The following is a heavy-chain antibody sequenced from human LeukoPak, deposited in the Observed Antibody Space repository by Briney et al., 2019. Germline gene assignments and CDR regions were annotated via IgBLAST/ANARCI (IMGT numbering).Heavy chain of an antibody. CDR2: VSGRGTST. V-gene: IGHV3-23*01. D-gene: IGHD6-13*01. Sequence: GGSLRLSCAASGFAFSNYAMSWVRQAPGRGLEWVSFVSGRGTSTYYADSVKGRFAISRDNSKNTLYLQMNSLRAEDTAMYYCARPGITWYSSDFWGQGTLVTVSS. J-gene: IGHJ4*02. CDR1: GFAFSNYA. CDR3: ARPGITWYSSDF.